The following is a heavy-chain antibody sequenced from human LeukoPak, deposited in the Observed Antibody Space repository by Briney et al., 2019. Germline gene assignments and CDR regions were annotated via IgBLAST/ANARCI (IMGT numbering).Heavy chain of an antibody. Sequence: ASAKVSCKAARDTLTSYYMHSVRQAPGQGHECVGIINPSVGSPSYAQNLQGRVTMTRDTSTSTVYMELSSLRSEATAVYYCARGCSGGSCYSSDPVPDDFDIWGQGTMVTVSS. J-gene: IGHJ3*02. CDR1: RDTLTSYY. CDR2: INPSVGSP. D-gene: IGHD2-15*01. CDR3: ARGCSGGSCYSSDPVPDDFDI. V-gene: IGHV1-46*04.